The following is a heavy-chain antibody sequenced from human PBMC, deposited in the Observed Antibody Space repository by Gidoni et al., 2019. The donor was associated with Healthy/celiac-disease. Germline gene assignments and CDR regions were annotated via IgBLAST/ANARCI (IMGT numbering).Heavy chain of an antibody. CDR2: ISGSGGSP. D-gene: IGHD6-19*01. CDR3: AKDSAVAGPFDY. CDR1: GFPFSSYA. J-gene: IGHJ4*02. V-gene: IGHV3-23*01. Sequence: EVKLLESGGGLVQPGGSLRLSCEASGFPFSSYAMGWVRQAPGKGLEWVSSISGSGGSPYYADSVKGRFTISRDNSKNTLYLQMNSVRAEDTAVYYCAKDSAVAGPFDYWGQGTLVTVSS.